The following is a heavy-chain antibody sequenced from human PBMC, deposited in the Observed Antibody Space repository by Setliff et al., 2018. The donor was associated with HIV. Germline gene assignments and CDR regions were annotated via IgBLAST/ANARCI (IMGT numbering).Heavy chain of an antibody. CDR1: GGTFSSSA. D-gene: IGHD3-16*01. CDR2: SIPLFGTT. Sequence: SVKVSCKASGGTFSSSAINWVRQAPGQGLEWMGGSIPLFGTTNYAQKFQGRVTLTTDELMKTAYMELSSLTSEDTAMYFCAWGTQRPIDSWGQGTLVTVSS. J-gene: IGHJ4*02. V-gene: IGHV1-69*05. CDR3: AWGTQRPIDS.